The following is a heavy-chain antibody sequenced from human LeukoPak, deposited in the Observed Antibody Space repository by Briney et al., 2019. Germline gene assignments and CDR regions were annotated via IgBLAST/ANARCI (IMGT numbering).Heavy chain of an antibody. V-gene: IGHV3-7*04. CDR1: GFTFSNYA. D-gene: IGHD5-24*01. CDR2: IKQDGSKK. J-gene: IGHJ4*02. Sequence: GGSLRLSCAASGFTFSNYAMSWVRQAPGKGLEWVANIKQDGSKKSYVDSVKGRFTISRDNAKNSLYLQMNSLRAEDTAIYYCTRVGYIDEGIDYWGQGTLVTVSS. CDR3: TRVGYIDEGIDY.